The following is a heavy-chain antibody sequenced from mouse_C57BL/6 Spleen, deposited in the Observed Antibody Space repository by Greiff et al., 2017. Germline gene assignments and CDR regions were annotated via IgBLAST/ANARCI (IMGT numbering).Heavy chain of an antibody. J-gene: IGHJ4*01. CDR1: GFTFSSYG. CDR3: ARHGTMVTTGRVYYAMDY. V-gene: IGHV5-6*01. D-gene: IGHD2-2*01. CDR2: ISSGGSYT. Sequence: EVKLVESGGDLVKPGGSLKLSCAASGFTFSSYGMSWVRQTPDKRLEWVATISSGGSYTYYPDSVKGRFTISRDNAKNTLYLQMSSLKSEDTAMYYCARHGTMVTTGRVYYAMDYWGQGTSVTVSS.